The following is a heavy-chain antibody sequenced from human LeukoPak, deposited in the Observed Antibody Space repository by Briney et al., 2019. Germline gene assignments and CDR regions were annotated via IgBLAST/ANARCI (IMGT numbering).Heavy chain of an antibody. J-gene: IGHJ6*02. D-gene: IGHD3-3*01. CDR1: GFTFSSYG. V-gene: IGHV3-30*18. CDR3: AKETDYDFWSQGYGMDD. CDR2: ISYDGSNK. Sequence: GGSLRLSCAASGFTFSSYGMHWVRQAPGKGLEWVAVISYDGSNKYYADSVKGRFTISRDNSKNTLYLQMNSLRAEDTAVYYCAKETDYDFWSQGYGMDDWGQGTTVTVSS.